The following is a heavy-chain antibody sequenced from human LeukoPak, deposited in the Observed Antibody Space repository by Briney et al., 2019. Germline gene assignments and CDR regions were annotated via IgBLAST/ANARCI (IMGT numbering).Heavy chain of an antibody. J-gene: IGHJ4*02. D-gene: IGHD3-22*01. CDR1: GFIFSSYA. V-gene: IGHV3-23*01. CDR3: AKDPIRDLYDTIPSYYFDS. Sequence: GGSLRLSCAASGFIFSSYAMSWVRQAPGKGLEWVSAISRSGGSTYHADSVKGRFTISRDNSKNTLFLQMNSLRADDTAVYYCAKDPIRDLYDTIPSYYFDSWGQGTLVTVSS. CDR2: ISRSGGST.